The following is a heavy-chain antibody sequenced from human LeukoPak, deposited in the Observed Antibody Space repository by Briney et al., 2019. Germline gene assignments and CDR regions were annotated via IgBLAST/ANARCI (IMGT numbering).Heavy chain of an antibody. J-gene: IGHJ4*02. CDR3: ARDEWDDYGDYVFDY. Sequence: GASVTVSCKASGYTFTSYYMHWVRQAPGQGLEWMGIINPSGGSTSYAQKFQGRVTMTRDTSTSTVYMELSSLRSEDTAVYYCARDEWDDYGDYVFDYWGQGTLVTVSS. CDR2: INPSGGST. D-gene: IGHD4-17*01. CDR1: GYTFTSYY. V-gene: IGHV1-46*01.